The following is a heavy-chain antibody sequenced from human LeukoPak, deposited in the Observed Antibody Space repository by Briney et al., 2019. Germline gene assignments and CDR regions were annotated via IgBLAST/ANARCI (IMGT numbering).Heavy chain of an antibody. V-gene: IGHV1-2*02. J-gene: IGHJ2*01. CDR3: ARGLVPGGYYDGVYFDF. CDR1: GYAFGGYY. D-gene: IGHD3-3*01. CDR2: INPNNGVT. Sequence: ASVKVSCKASGYAFGGYYRQWVRQAPGQGLEWMGWINPNNGVTNYAQKFQDRVTMTRDMSINTAYMELNRLRSDDTAVYYCARGLVPGGYYDGVYFDFWGRGTLVTVSS.